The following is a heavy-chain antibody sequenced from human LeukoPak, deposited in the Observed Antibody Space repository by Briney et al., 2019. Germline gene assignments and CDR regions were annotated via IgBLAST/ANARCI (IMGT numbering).Heavy chain of an antibody. CDR3: ARRTPRGLVGSSWYASGWFDP. J-gene: IGHJ5*02. Sequence: PSETLSLTCTVSGGSISSDSYYWAWIRQPPGKGLEWIASIYYSGSTYYNPSLKSRVTISVDTSRNQFSLKLSSVTAADTAVYYCARRTPRGLVGSSWYASGWFDPWGQGTLVTVSS. D-gene: IGHD6-13*01. V-gene: IGHV4-39*01. CDR1: GGSISSDSYY. CDR2: IYYSGST.